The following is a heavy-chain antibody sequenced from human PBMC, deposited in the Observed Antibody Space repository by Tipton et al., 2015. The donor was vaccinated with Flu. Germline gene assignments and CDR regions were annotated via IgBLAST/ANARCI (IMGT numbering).Heavy chain of an antibody. CDR2: ISYDGSNK. CDR3: AKVAEEDAYHIDS. CDR1: GFTFTASA. Sequence: SLRLSCIASGFTFTASAIHWVRQAPGKGLEWVALISYDGSNKYFADTVRGRFTISRDNSKNTLYLQMTSLRAEDTAVYYCAKVAEEDAYHIDSWGQGTLVTFSS. D-gene: IGHD2-15*01. J-gene: IGHJ4*02. V-gene: IGHV3-30*04.